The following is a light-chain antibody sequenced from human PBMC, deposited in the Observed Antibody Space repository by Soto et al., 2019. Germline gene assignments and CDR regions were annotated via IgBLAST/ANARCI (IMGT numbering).Light chain of an antibody. V-gene: IGKV1-5*01. CDR1: QTISGW. CDR3: LQYNGYYRT. CDR2: DAS. Sequence: DIQIAQSPATLSSSVRETVTITCRASQTISGWLAWYQQRPGKAPNLLIFDASTLESGVPSRFSGSGSGTTFTLTISRLQADDFATYYCLQYNGYYRTFGQGTKVDIK. J-gene: IGKJ1*01.